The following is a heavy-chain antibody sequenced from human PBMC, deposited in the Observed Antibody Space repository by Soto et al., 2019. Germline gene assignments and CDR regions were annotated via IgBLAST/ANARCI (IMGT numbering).Heavy chain of an antibody. V-gene: IGHV1-18*01. CDR2: ISAYNGNT. D-gene: IGHD3-22*01. Sequence: QVQLVQDGAEVKKPGASVKVSCKASGYTFTSYGISWVRQAPGQGLEWMGWISAYNGNTNYAQKLQRRVTMTTDTSPSSAYMELRSLRSDDTAVYYCARDRYYYDSSGYSLGYDYYGMDVWGQGTTVTVSS. CDR1: GYTFTSYG. J-gene: IGHJ6*02. CDR3: ARDRYYYDSSGYSLGYDYYGMDV.